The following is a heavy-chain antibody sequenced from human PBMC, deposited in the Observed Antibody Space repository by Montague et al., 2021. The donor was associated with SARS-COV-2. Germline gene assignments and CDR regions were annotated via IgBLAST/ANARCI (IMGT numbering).Heavy chain of an antibody. CDR1: GGSFGDDH. CDR2: ISQSGRT. CDR3: ARGHLSVSMIVVVFTSASYYFDY. J-gene: IGHJ4*02. Sequence: SEILSLTCAVYGGSFGDDHWSWIRQPPGKGLEWIGNISQSGRTNXNPSLKSRVTISVDTSKNQFSLKLTSVTAADTGLYFCARGHLSVSMIVVVFTSASYYFDYWGQGAQVTVSS. D-gene: IGHD3-22*01. V-gene: IGHV4-34*01.